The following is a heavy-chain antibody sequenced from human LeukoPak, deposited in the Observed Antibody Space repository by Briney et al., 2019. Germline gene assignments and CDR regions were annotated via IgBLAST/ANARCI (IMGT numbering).Heavy chain of an antibody. D-gene: IGHD3-10*01. CDR1: GGSISGYY. J-gene: IGHJ4*02. V-gene: IGHV4-59*08. CDR2: IYNSGTT. Sequence: SETLSLTCSVSGGSISGYYWSWIRQPPGKGLEWIAYIYNSGTTNYNPSLKSRVTISVDTSKNQVSLQLGSVTAADTAVYYCARHAPSSHGTGSYPLDYWGQGTLVTVSS. CDR3: ARHAPSSHGTGSYPLDY.